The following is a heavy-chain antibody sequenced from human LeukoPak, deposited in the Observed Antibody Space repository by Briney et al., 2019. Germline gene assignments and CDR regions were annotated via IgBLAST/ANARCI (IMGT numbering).Heavy chain of an antibody. CDR1: GGSISSGSYY. Sequence: SQTLSLTCTVSGGSISSGSYYWSWIRQPAGKGLGWIGRIYTSGSTNYNPSLKSRVTISVDTSKNQFSLKLSSVTAADTAVYYCARTTVTPSDYYYYMDVWGKGTTVTVSS. CDR3: ARTTVTPSDYYYYMDV. CDR2: IYTSGST. V-gene: IGHV4-61*02. D-gene: IGHD4-17*01. J-gene: IGHJ6*03.